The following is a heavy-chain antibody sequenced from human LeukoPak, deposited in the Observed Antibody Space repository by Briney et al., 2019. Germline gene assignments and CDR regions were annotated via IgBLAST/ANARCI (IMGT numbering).Heavy chain of an antibody. CDR2: INPNSGGT. J-gene: IGHJ4*02. Sequence: ASVNVSCKASGDTFTGYYMHWVRQAPGQGLEWMGWINPNSGGTNYAQKFQGWVTMTRDTSISTAYMELSRLRSDDTAVYYCARGWVYGSGTPYHFDYWGQGTLVTVSS. D-gene: IGHD3-10*01. CDR1: GDTFTGYY. CDR3: ARGWVYGSGTPYHFDY. V-gene: IGHV1-2*04.